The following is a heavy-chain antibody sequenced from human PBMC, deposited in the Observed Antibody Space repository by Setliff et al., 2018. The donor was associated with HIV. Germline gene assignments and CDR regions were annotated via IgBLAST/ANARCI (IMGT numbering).Heavy chain of an antibody. V-gene: IGHV4-39*01. CDR3: VRMEATRPPRGLDY. J-gene: IGHJ4*02. CDR1: GGFVSRSSYY. D-gene: IGHD6-6*01. CDR2: IYYNGDT. Sequence: SETLSLTCTVSGGFVSRSSYYWGWIRQPRGKRLEWIGTIYYNGDTQYNPSFKSRVIMSVDTSKNQFSLRLISGTAADTAVYYCVRMEATRPPRGLDYWGPGTLVTVSS.